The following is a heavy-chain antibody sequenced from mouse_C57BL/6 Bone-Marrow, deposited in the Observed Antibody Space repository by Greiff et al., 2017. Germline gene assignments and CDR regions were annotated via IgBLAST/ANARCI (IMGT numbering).Heavy chain of an antibody. D-gene: IGHD2-4*01. J-gene: IGHJ2*01. CDR1: GYTFTDYY. CDR2: INPNNGGT. Sequence: EVKLQQSGPELVKPGASVKISCKASGYTFTDYYMNWVKQSHGKSLEWIGDINPNNGGTSYNQKFKGKATLTVDKSSSTAYMELRSLTSEDSAVYYCARYGDDYFFDYWGQGTTLTVSS. V-gene: IGHV1-26*01. CDR3: ARYGDDYFFDY.